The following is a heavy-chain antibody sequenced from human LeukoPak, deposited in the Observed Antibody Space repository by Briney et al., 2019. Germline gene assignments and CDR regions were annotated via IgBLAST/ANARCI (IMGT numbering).Heavy chain of an antibody. Sequence: SETLSLTSTVSGGSISSGSYYWSWIRQPAGKGLEWFGRIYSSGSTNYNPSLNSRVTISVDTSKNRFSLKLSSVTAADTAVYYCARHPGDYWGQGTLVTVSS. CDR2: IYSSGST. CDR1: GGSISSGSYY. J-gene: IGHJ4*02. V-gene: IGHV4-61*02. CDR3: ARHPGDY.